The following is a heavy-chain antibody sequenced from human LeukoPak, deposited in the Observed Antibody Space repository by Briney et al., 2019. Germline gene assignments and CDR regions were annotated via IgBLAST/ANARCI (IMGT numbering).Heavy chain of an antibody. CDR3: ARDFPSHYYDSSGYYYVFYFDY. CDR2: ISSSSIYI. CDR1: GFTFSSYS. D-gene: IGHD3-22*01. Sequence: GGSLRLSCAASGFTFSSYSMNWVRQAPGKGLEWVSSISSSSIYIYYADSVKGRFTISRDNAKNSLYLQMNSLRAEDTAVYYCARDFPSHYYDSSGYYYVFYFDYWGQGTLVTVSS. J-gene: IGHJ4*02. V-gene: IGHV3-21*01.